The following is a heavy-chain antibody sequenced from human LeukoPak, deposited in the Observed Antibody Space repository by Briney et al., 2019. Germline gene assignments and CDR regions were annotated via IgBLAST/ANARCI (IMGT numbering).Heavy chain of an antibody. V-gene: IGHV3-48*03. CDR2: ISSSGSTK. J-gene: IGHJ3*02. CDR3: ARDGHSGSFYPAAFDI. Sequence: SGGSLRLSCEASEFTFSSYEMNWVRQAPGKGLEWVSYISSSGSTKYYADSVRGRFTISRDNAKNSLYLQMNSLRAEDTAVYYCARDGHSGSFYPAAFDIWGQGTMVTVSS. D-gene: IGHD1-26*01. CDR1: EFTFSSYE.